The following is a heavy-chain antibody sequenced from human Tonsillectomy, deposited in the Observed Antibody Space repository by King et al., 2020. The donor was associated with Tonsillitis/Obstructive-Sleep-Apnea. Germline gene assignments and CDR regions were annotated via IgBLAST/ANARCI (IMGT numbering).Heavy chain of an antibody. D-gene: IGHD2-21*01. CDR1: GFTFDDYA. Sequence: VQLVESGGGLVQPGRSLRLSCAASGFTFDDYAMHWVRQAPGKGLEWVSGISYNSGRIGYADSVKGRFTISRDNAKNSLYLQMNSLRAEDTAFYYCAKHGSCGGDCCYDRGPLRPNAFDIWGQGTVVTVSS. J-gene: IGHJ3*02. CDR2: ISYNSGRI. V-gene: IGHV3-9*01. CDR3: AKHGSCGGDCCYDRGPLRPNAFDI.